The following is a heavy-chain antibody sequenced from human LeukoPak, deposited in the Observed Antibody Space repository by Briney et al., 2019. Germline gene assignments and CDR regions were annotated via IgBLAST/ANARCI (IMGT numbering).Heavy chain of an antibody. J-gene: IGHJ4*02. D-gene: IGHD4-11*01. Sequence: GGSLRLSCAATGFTFSSYWMHWVRQAPGKGLMWVSRINSDGSRTTYADSVRGRFTISRDNAKGTLYLQMNRLRAEDTAVYYCARVRDDYPYFDCWGQGTLVTVSS. CDR1: GFTFSSYW. V-gene: IGHV3-74*01. CDR2: INSDGSRT. CDR3: ARVRDDYPYFDC.